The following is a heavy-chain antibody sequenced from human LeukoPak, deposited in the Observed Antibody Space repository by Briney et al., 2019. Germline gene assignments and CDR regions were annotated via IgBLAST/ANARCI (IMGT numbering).Heavy chain of an antibody. D-gene: IGHD3-9*01. Sequence: PGGSLRLSCAGSGFTFSSYGMHWVRQAPGKGLEWVAFIRFDGSNKYYADSVKGRFTISRDNSKNTLYLQMNSLRAEDTAVYYCARDDYDILTGLFDPWGQGTLVTVSS. CDR1: GFTFSSYG. CDR2: IRFDGSNK. CDR3: ARDDYDILTGLFDP. V-gene: IGHV3-30*02. J-gene: IGHJ5*02.